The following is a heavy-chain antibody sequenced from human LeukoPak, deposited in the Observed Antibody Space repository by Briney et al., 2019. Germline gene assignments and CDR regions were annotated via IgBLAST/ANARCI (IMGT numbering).Heavy chain of an antibody. D-gene: IGHD1-14*01. V-gene: IGHV4-34*01. Sequence: SETLSLTCAVYGGSFSGYYWSWIRQPPGKGLEWIGEINHSGSTNYNPSLKSRVTISVDTSKNQFSLKLSSVTAADTAVYCCARRNQPRLYYYYYGMDVWGQGTTVTVSS. CDR3: ARRNQPRLYYYYYGMDV. J-gene: IGHJ6*02. CDR1: GGSFSGYY. CDR2: INHSGST.